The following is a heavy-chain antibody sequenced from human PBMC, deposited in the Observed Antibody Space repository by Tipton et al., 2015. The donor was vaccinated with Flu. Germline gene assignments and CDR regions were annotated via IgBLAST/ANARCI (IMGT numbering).Heavy chain of an antibody. V-gene: IGHV3-13*01. D-gene: IGHD1/OR15-1a*01. Sequence: GSLRLSCRASGFAFSSYGMHWVRQVTGKGLEWVSGIGSAGDTYYADSVKGRFSISRENVKQLLYLQMKSLRAGDTAVYYCARGPLPDSNWHNGMDVWGLGTSVTV. CDR3: ARGPLPDSNWHNGMDV. J-gene: IGHJ6*02. CDR1: GFAFSSYG. CDR2: IGSAGDT.